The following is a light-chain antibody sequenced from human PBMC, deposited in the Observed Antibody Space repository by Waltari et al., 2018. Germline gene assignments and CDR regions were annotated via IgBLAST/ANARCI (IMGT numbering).Light chain of an antibody. CDR3: QQYHNWPPLT. Sequence: EIVMTQSPATLSVSPGERATLSCRASQSVSSNLAWYQQNPGQAPSLLIYGASTRATGIPARFSGSGSGTEFSLTISSVQSEDFAVYYCQQYHNWPPLTFGGGTKVEIK. V-gene: IGKV3-15*01. CDR2: GAS. J-gene: IGKJ4*01. CDR1: QSVSSN.